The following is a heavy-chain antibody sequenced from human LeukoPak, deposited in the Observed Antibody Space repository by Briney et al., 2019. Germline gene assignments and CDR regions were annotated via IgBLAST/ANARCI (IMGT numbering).Heavy chain of an antibody. J-gene: IGHJ4*02. D-gene: IGHD1-26*01. CDR3: ARESSGNYYVGFDY. V-gene: IGHV3-48*03. CDR2: ISSSGSTI. Sequence: GGSLRLSCAASGFTVSSYEMNWVRQAPGKGLEWVSYISSSGSTIYYADSVKGRFTISRDSAKNSLYLQMSGLRAEDTAVYYCARESSGNYYVGFDYWGQGTLVTVSS. CDR1: GFTVSSYE.